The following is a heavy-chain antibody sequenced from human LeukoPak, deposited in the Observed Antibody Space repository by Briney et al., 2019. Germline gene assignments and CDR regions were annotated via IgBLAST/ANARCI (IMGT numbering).Heavy chain of an antibody. J-gene: IGHJ5*02. V-gene: IGHV1-18*01. CDR1: GYSFSIYG. CDR2: ISASDGTT. Sequence: ASVKVSCKASGYSFSIYGITWARQAPGQGLEYLGWISASDGTTNYAQKVQDRVTMTTDTSTSTAYLELRSLRSEDTAVYYCARGVAVVSNWFDPWGQGTLVTVSS. CDR3: ARGVAVVSNWFDP. D-gene: IGHD3-22*01.